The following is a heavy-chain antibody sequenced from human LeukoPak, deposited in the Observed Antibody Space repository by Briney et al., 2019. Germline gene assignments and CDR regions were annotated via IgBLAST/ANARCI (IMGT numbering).Heavy chain of an antibody. Sequence: SVKVSCEASGGTFSSYAISWVRQAPGQGLEWMGRIIHIFGTANYAQKFQGRVTITADESTSTAYMELSSLRSEDTAVYYCARDSVGVTRGYYYYYYMDVWGKGTTVTVSS. V-gene: IGHV1-69*15. CDR1: GGTFSSYA. D-gene: IGHD1-26*01. CDR3: ARDSVGVTRGYYYYYYMDV. J-gene: IGHJ6*03. CDR2: IIHIFGTA.